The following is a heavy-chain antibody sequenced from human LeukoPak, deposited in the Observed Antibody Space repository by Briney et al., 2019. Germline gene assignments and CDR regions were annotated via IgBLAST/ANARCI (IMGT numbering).Heavy chain of an antibody. Sequence: PSETLSLTCTVSGGSFSSYYWSWIRQPPGKGLEWIGYIYYSGSTYYNPSLKSRVTISVDTSKNQFSLKLSSVTAADTAVYYCARETVTYYYDRSGYPDYWGQGTLVTVSS. V-gene: IGHV4-59*12. D-gene: IGHD3-22*01. CDR3: ARETVTYYYDRSGYPDY. CDR2: IYYSGST. J-gene: IGHJ4*02. CDR1: GGSFSSYY.